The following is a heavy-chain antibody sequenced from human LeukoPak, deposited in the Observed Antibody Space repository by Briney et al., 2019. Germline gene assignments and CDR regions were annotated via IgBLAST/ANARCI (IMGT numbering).Heavy chain of an antibody. Sequence: GGSLRLSCAASGFTFTIYAMTWVRQAPGKGLEWVSAISGSGDDTYYADSVRGRFTISRDNSENTLSLQVNSLRAEDTAVYYCGRLSGTYGTTSRVLDYWGQGTLVTVSS. V-gene: IGHV3-23*01. J-gene: IGHJ4*02. CDR3: GRLSGTYGTTSRVLDY. D-gene: IGHD1-1*01. CDR1: GFTFTIYA. CDR2: ISGSGDDT.